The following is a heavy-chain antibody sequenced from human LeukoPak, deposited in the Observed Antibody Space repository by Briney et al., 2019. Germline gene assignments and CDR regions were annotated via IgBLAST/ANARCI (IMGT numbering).Heavy chain of an antibody. Sequence: AGRSLRLSCAASGFTFSSYGMHWDRQAPGKGLEWVAVIWYDGSNKYYADSVKGRFTISRDNSKNTLYLQMNSLRAEDTAVYYCARGHTAMVPLYWGQGTLVTVSS. CDR1: GFTFSSYG. D-gene: IGHD5-18*01. CDR2: IWYDGSNK. CDR3: ARGHTAMVPLY. J-gene: IGHJ4*02. V-gene: IGHV3-33*01.